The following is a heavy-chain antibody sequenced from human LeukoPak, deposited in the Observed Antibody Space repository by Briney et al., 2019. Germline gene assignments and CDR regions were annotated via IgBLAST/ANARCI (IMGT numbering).Heavy chain of an antibody. Sequence: ASVKVSCKASGYTFTSYYMHWVRQAPGQGLEWMGIINPSGGSTSYAQKFQGRVTMTRDTSTSTVYMELSSLRSEDTAVYYCARDSADYYDSSGYHSPFDYWGQGTLVTVSS. CDR2: INPSGGST. CDR1: GYTFTSYY. D-gene: IGHD3-22*01. J-gene: IGHJ4*02. V-gene: IGHV1-46*01. CDR3: ARDSADYYDSSGYHSPFDY.